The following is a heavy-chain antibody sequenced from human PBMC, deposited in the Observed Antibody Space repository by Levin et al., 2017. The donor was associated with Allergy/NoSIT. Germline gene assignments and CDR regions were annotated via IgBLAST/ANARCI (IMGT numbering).Heavy chain of an antibody. D-gene: IGHD2-2*01. Sequence: SCTVSGGSFSSYYWSWIRQPPGKGLEWIGYIYYTGSTTYNPSLESRVTLSIDTSKKQVSLKLKSVTAADTAVYYCAREPDKVGLDVFDIWGQGKMVIVSS. CDR2: IYYTGST. CDR1: GGSFSSYY. J-gene: IGHJ3*02. V-gene: IGHV4-59*12. CDR3: AREPDKVGLDVFDI.